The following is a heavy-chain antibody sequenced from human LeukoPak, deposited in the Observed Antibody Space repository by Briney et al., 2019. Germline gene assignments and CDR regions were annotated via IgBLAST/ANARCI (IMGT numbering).Heavy chain of an antibody. CDR1: EFTFTNAW. D-gene: IGHD6-13*01. V-gene: IGHV3-15*01. J-gene: IGHJ3*02. CDR3: ARAVSYEQLYQNDAFDI. CDR2: IKSETDGGTT. Sequence: GGSLRLSCAASEFTFTNAWMSWVRQAPGKGLEWVGRIKSETDGGTTDYAAPVKGRFTISRDDSKNTVYLQMNSLKSEDTAVYYCARAVSYEQLYQNDAFDIWGQGTMVTVSS.